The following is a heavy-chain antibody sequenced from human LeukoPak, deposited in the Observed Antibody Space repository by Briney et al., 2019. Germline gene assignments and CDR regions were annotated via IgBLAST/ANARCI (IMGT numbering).Heavy chain of an antibody. CDR2: ISGSGAST. CDR3: AKGPFTNPDY. CDR1: RFTFSSYA. J-gene: IGHJ4*02. V-gene: IGHV3-23*01. Sequence: PGGSLRLSCAASRFTFSSYAMSWVRQAPGKGLEWVSDISGSGASTYYADSVKGRFTISRDNSKNTLYLQMNSLRAEDTAVYYCAKGPFTNPDYWGQGTLVTVSS. D-gene: IGHD2-2*01.